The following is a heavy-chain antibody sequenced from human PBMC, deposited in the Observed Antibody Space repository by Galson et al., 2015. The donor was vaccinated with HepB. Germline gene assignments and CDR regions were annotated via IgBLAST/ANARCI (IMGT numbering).Heavy chain of an antibody. Sequence: SLRLSCAASGFTFSSYSMNWVRQAPGKGLEWVSSISSSSSYIYYADSVKGRFTISRDNAKNSLYLQMNSLRAEDTAVYYCAREGSGYDSSDDAFDIWGQGTMVTVSS. J-gene: IGHJ3*02. V-gene: IGHV3-21*01. CDR1: GFTFSSYS. D-gene: IGHD5-12*01. CDR2: ISSSSSYI. CDR3: AREGSGYDSSDDAFDI.